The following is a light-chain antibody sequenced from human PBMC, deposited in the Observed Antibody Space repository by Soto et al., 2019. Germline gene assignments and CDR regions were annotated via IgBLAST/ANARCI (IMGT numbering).Light chain of an antibody. CDR3: IQALKTPYT. CDR1: QSLLHSNGYNY. Sequence: DIVMNHSPISLPVTPGEPSSISCRSSQSLLHSNGYNYLDWYLQKPGQSPLLLLYLGSNRASGVPDRCSGSVYGTDFTLNIRRVDADDVGVYYCIQALKTPYTFGQGTKLEIK. J-gene: IGKJ2*01. CDR2: LGS. V-gene: IGKV2-28*01.